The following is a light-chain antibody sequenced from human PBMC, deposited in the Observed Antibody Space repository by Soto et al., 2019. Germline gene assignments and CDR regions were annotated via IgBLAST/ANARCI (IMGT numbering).Light chain of an antibody. J-gene: IGLJ2*01. CDR2: DVS. CDR3: STYTSSRTR. CDR1: SSDIGGYIY. V-gene: IGLV2-14*03. Sequence: HSALTQPASVSGSPGQSITISCTGTSSDIGGYIYVSWYQHHPGKAPKLLIYDVSNRPSGVSNRFSGSKSGNTASLTISGLQVEDESYYFCSTYTSSRTRFGGGTKVTVL.